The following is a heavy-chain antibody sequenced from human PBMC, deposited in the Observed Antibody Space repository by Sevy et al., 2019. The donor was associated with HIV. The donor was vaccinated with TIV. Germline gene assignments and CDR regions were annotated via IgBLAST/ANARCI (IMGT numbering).Heavy chain of an antibody. CDR2: IKREGSGK. D-gene: IGHD2-2*01. CDR1: GFSFNMNW. CDR3: ARDCSSTSCLWGLDV. J-gene: IGHJ6*02. Sequence: GGSLRLSCTASGFSFNMNWMSWVRQAPGQGLEWVANIKREGSGKYKVDSVRGRFTISRDNAKNSLYLQMNSLRAEDTAVYYCARDCSSTSCLWGLDVWGQGTTVTVSS. V-gene: IGHV3-7*03.